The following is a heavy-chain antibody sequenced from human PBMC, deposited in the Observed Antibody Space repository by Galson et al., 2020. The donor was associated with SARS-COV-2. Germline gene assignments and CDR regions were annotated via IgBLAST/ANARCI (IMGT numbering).Heavy chain of an antibody. CDR1: GYTFTSYG. CDR2: ISAYNGNT. V-gene: IGHV1-18*04. J-gene: IGHJ6*02. D-gene: IGHD2-2*01. Sequence: ASVKVSCKVSGYTFTSYGISWVRQAPGQGLEWMGWISAYNGNTNYAQKLQDRVTMTTDTSTSTAYMELRSLRSDDTAVYYCARDSAYHPGSNYYYYGMDVWGQGTTVTVSS. CDR3: ARDSAYHPGSNYYYYGMDV.